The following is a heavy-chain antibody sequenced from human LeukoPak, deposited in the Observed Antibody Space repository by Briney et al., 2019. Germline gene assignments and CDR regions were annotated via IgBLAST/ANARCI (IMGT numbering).Heavy chain of an antibody. CDR2: ISAYNGNT. J-gene: IGHJ4*02. CDR1: GYTFTSYG. CDR3: ARDQIQLWSGDY. V-gene: IGHV1-18*04. D-gene: IGHD5-18*01. Sequence: ASVKVSCKASGYTFTSYGISWVRQAPGQVLEWMGWISAYNGNTNYAQKLQGRVTMTTDTSTSTAYMELRSLRSDDTAVYYCARDQIQLWSGDYWGQGTLVTVSS.